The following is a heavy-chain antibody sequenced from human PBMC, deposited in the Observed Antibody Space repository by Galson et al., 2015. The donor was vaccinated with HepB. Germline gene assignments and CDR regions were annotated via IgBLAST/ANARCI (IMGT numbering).Heavy chain of an antibody. V-gene: IGHV1-18*01. Sequence: SVKVSCKASGYTFTSYGISWVRQAPGQGLEWMGWISAYNGNTNYAQKLQGRVTMTTDTSTSTAYMELRSLRSDDTAVYYCASNRSPRAYNWFDPWGQGTLVTVSS. CDR3: ASNRSPRAYNWFDP. CDR1: GYTFTSYG. J-gene: IGHJ5*02. CDR2: ISAYNGNT. D-gene: IGHD1-14*01.